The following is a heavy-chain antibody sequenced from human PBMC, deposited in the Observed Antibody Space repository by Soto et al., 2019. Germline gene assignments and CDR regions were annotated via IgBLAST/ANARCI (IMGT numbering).Heavy chain of an antibody. CDR3: AHWGYYDSSGYYYDWFDP. J-gene: IGHJ5*02. CDR2: IYWDDDK. Sequence: QITLKESGPTLVKPTQTLTLTCTFSGFSLSTSGVGVGWIRQPPGKALEWLALIYWDDDKRYSPSLKSRLTITKDTSKNQVVLTMTNMDPVDTATYYCAHWGYYDSSGYYYDWFDPWGQGTLVTVSS. D-gene: IGHD3-22*01. V-gene: IGHV2-5*02. CDR1: GFSLSTSGVG.